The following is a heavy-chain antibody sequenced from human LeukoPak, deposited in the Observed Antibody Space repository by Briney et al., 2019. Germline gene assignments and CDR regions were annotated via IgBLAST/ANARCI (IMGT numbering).Heavy chain of an antibody. CDR1: GFTFSSYW. Sequence: GGSLRLSCTASGFTFSSYWMHWGRQVPGKGLEWVSVIYSGGSTYYAESVKGRFTIPRDNSKNTLYLQMNSTGAEDTAVYYCASDNCSSTSCAKYYYYYGMDVWGQGTTVTVSS. CDR3: ASDNCSSTSCAKYYYYYGMDV. J-gene: IGHJ6*02. V-gene: IGHV3-53*01. CDR2: IYSGGST. D-gene: IGHD2-2*01.